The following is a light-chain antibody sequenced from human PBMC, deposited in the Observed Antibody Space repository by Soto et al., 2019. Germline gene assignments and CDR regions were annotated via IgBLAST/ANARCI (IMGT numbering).Light chain of an antibody. CDR2: NVN. J-gene: IGLJ1*01. Sequence: QSVLTQPPSASGSPGQAVTISCTGTSRDIGGYDFVSWYQVRPGEAPQLIIYNVNGRPSGVSNRFSGSKSGNTASLTISGLQAEDEADYYCSSYRSGGTFVFGSGTKVTVL. CDR3: SSYRSGGTFV. V-gene: IGLV2-14*03. CDR1: SRDIGGYDF.